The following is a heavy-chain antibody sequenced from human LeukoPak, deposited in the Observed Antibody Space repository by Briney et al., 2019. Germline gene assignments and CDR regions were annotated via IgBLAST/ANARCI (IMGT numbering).Heavy chain of an antibody. D-gene: IGHD4-23*01. CDR3: ARDSNAPYGGNEGNWFDP. CDR1: GYTFTSYG. V-gene: IGHV1-18*01. J-gene: IGHJ5*02. CDR2: ISAYNGNT. Sequence: GASVKVSCKASGYTFTSYGISWVRQAPGQGLEWMGWISAYNGNTNYAQKLQGRVTMTTDTSTSTAYMELRSLRSDDTAVYYCARDSNAPYGGNEGNWFDPWGQGTLVTVSS.